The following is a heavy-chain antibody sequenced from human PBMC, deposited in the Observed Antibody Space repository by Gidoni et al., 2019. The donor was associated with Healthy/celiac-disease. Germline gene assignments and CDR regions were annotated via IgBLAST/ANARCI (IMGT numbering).Heavy chain of an antibody. D-gene: IGHD6-13*01. V-gene: IGHV4-39*07. CDR1: GGSISSSSYY. J-gene: IGHJ3*02. CDR2: IYYSGST. CDR3: ARRDSSSWHDAVDI. Sequence: QLQLQESGPGLVKPSETLSLTCTVSGGSISSSSYYWGWIRQPPGKGLEWIGSIYYSGSTYYNPSLKSRVTISVDTSKNQFSLKLSSVTAADTAVYYCARRDSSSWHDAVDIWGQGTMVTVSS.